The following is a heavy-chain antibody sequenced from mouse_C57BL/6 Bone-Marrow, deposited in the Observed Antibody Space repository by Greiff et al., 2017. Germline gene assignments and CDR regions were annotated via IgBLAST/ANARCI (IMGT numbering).Heavy chain of an antibody. D-gene: IGHD1-1*01. J-gene: IGHJ2*01. Sequence: EVQLQQSGAELVKPGASVKLSCTASGFNIKDYYIHWVKQRTEQGLEWIGRIDPEDGETKYAPKFQDKATITADTSSNTAYLQLSSLTSEGTAVYYCTRSLIYYGTNYWGQGTTLTVSS. CDR3: TRSLIYYGTNY. CDR2: IDPEDGET. V-gene: IGHV14-2*01. CDR1: GFNIKDYY.